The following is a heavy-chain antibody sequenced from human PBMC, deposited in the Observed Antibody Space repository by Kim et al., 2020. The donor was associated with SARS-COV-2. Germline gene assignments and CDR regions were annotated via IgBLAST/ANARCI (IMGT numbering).Heavy chain of an antibody. Sequence: GGSLRLSCAASGFTFSSYSMNWVRQAPGKGLEWVPSISSSSSYIYYADSVKGRFTISRDNAKNSLYLQMNSLRAEDTAVYYCARDLGSDNWGGYYYYGMDVWGQGTTVTVSS. CDR2: ISSSSSYI. V-gene: IGHV3-21*01. CDR1: GFTFSSYS. CDR3: ARDLGSDNWGGYYYYGMDV. D-gene: IGHD7-27*01. J-gene: IGHJ6*02.